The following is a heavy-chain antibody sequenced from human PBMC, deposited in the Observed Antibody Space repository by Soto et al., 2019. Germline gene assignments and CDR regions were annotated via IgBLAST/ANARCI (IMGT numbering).Heavy chain of an antibody. D-gene: IGHD2-15*01. CDR1: GFTVSSNY. J-gene: IGHJ6*02. Sequence: GSLRLSCAASGFTVSSNYMSWVRQAPGKGLEWVSVIYSGGSTYYADSVKGRFTISRDNSKNTLYLQMNSLRAEDTAVYYCARDEGIGYCSGGSCYSDYYGMDVWGQGTTVTVSS. CDR2: IYSGGST. CDR3: ARDEGIGYCSGGSCYSDYYGMDV. V-gene: IGHV3-53*01.